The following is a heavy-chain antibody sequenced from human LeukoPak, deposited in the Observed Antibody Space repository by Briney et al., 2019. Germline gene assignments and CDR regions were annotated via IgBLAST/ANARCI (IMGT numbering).Heavy chain of an antibody. Sequence: GGSLRLSCAASGFTFSDHYMDWVRQAPGKGLEWVGRTRNKANSYTTEYAASVKGRFTISRDDSKNSLYLQMYSLRAEDTAVYYCARDGLYCSSTNCYLDYWGQGTLVTVSS. CDR2: TRNKANSYTT. D-gene: IGHD2-2*01. CDR3: ARDGLYCSSTNCYLDY. V-gene: IGHV3-72*01. CDR1: GFTFSDHY. J-gene: IGHJ4*02.